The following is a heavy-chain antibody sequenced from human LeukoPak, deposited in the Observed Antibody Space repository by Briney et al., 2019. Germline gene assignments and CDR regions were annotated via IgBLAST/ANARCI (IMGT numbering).Heavy chain of an antibody. Sequence: SETLSLTCTVSGGSISSSSYYWGWIRQPPGKGLEWIGSVYYTGASYYNPSLKSRVTISIDTSKNQFSLKLSSVTAADTAVYYCARTGGYYYYMDVWGKGTTVTVSS. CDR2: VYYTGAS. V-gene: IGHV4-39*07. CDR3: ARTGGYYYYMDV. D-gene: IGHD1-14*01. J-gene: IGHJ6*03. CDR1: GGSISSSSYY.